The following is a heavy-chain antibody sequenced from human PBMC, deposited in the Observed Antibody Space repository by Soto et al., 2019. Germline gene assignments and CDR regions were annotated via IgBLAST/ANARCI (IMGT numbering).Heavy chain of an antibody. CDR3: AREVVAPTNWVDP. Sequence: QVQLHQWGAGLVKPSETLSLTCAVYGESFNAYYWSWIRQPPGKGLEWIGKINHAGSTNYNPSLKSRVNLSVEASKNQFSLDLTSVTAADAAVYYCAREVVAPTNWVDPWGQGTQVTVS. CDR2: INHAGST. CDR1: GESFNAYY. V-gene: IGHV4-34*01. J-gene: IGHJ5*02. D-gene: IGHD2-15*01.